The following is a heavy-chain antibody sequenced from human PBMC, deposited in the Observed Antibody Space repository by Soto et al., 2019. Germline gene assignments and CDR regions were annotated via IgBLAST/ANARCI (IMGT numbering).Heavy chain of an antibody. D-gene: IGHD3-10*01. V-gene: IGHV3-11*06. J-gene: IGHJ4*02. CDR2: ISSSSTYT. CDR3: ARGGGYFDY. Sequence: LRLSCAASVFTFSDQYMSWIRQAPGKGLEWVSYISSSSTYTKYADSVKGRFTISRDNAKNSLYLQMTSLRAEDTAVYYCARGGGYFDYWGQGTLVTVSS. CDR1: VFTFSDQY.